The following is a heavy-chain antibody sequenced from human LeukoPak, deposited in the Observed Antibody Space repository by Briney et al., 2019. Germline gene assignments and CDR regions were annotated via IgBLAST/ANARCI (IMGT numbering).Heavy chain of an antibody. CDR1: RFIFSTYS. CDR2: ISDGGTNT. D-gene: IGHD6-19*01. Sequence: PGGSLRLSCAASRFIFSTYSMSWVRQAPGKGPEWVSSISDGGTNTYYADSVKGRFTISRDDSKNTLSLQMNNLRDEDTAVYYCAKDAAAVTGRRAGFDYWGQGTLVTVS. V-gene: IGHV3-23*01. CDR3: AKDAAAVTGRRAGFDY. J-gene: IGHJ4*02.